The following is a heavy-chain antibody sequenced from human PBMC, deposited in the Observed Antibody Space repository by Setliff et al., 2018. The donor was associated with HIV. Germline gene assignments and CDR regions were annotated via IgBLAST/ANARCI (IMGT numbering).Heavy chain of an antibody. CDR2: IIPIFGTA. CDR1: GGTFSSYA. V-gene: IGHV1-69*05. CDR3: ARTLSTMVKTDGYYDYYYIDV. Sequence: ASVKVSCKASGGTFSSYAISWVRQAPGQGLEWMGGIIPIFGTANYAQRFQTRFTMTTDTSTNTAYMELTSLTSGDTAVYYCARTLSTMVKTDGYYDYYYIDVWGKGTTVTVSS. D-gene: IGHD3-10*01. J-gene: IGHJ6*03.